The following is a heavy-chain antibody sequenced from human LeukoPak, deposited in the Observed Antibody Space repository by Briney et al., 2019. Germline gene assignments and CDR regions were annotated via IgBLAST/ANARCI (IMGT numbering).Heavy chain of an antibody. D-gene: IGHD6-13*01. V-gene: IGHV1-69*13. CDR3: SRGEVGSWYDYFQH. CDR2: SIPIFGTA. Sequence: GASVKVSCKASGGTFSSYAISWVRQAPGQGLEWMGGSIPIFGTANYAQKFQGRVTITADESTSTAYMELSSLRSEDTAVYYCSRGEVGSWYDYFQHGGQGSLVTVSS. CDR1: GGTFSSYA. J-gene: IGHJ1*01.